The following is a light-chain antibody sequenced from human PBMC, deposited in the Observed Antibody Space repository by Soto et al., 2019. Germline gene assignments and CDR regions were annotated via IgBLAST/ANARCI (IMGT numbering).Light chain of an antibody. Sequence: EIVLTQSPGTLSLSPGERATISCRASQSVSSSYLAWYQQKPGQAPRLLIYGASSMATGIPDRFSGSGSGTDFALTISRLEPEDFAVYYCQQYCSSPYTFGQGTKLESK. J-gene: IGKJ2*01. CDR2: GAS. CDR1: QSVSSSY. CDR3: QQYCSSPYT. V-gene: IGKV3-20*01.